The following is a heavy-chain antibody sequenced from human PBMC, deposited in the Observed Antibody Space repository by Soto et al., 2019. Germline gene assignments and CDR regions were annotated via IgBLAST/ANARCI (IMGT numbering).Heavy chain of an antibody. J-gene: IGHJ3*01. Sequence: GVSLRLSCAAFGFTISGKKYVAWVRQAPGKGLEWVSALYDLDGSFYAASVKGRFTTSSDSSKTTVYLQMNDLRPDDTAVYYCATWHEREHAYDVWGKGTTVTV. CDR1: GFTISGKKY. CDR2: LYDLDGS. CDR3: ATWHEREHAYDV. D-gene: IGHD1-1*01. V-gene: IGHV3-53*01.